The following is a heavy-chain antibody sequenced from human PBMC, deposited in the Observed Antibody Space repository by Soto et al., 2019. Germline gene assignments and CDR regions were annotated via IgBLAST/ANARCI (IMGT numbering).Heavy chain of an antibody. J-gene: IGHJ6*02. CDR1: GYTFTGYY. CDR2: INPNSGDT. Sequence: AASVKVSCKASGYTFTGYYVHWVRQAPGQGLEWMGWINPNSGDTYLAQRFQGRVTMNRDTSIGTAYMELRSLTSDDTAEYYCAKGGAIVAAGTRVYLYNAMDVWGQGTTVTVSS. CDR3: AKGGAIVAAGTRVYLYNAMDV. D-gene: IGHD1-26*01. V-gene: IGHV1-2*02.